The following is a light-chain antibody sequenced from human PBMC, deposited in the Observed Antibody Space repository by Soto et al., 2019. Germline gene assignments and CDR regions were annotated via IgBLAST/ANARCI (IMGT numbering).Light chain of an antibody. CDR3: QQSHGIPYT. Sequence: DIQMTQSPSSLSASVGDRVTITCRASQTISTYLNWYQQEPGKAPKLLIYAASSLQSGVPSRFSDSESGTDFTLTISSLQPEDFAAYYCQQSHGIPYTFGQGTKLEIK. CDR2: AAS. CDR1: QTISTY. V-gene: IGKV1-39*01. J-gene: IGKJ2*01.